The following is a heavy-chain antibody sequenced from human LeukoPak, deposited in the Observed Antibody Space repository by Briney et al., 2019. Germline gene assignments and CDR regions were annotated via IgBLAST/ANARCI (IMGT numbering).Heavy chain of an antibody. V-gene: IGHV3-64*01. Sequence: GGSLRLSCTASGFTFTDHSMHWVRQAPGKGLEYVSSITANGGRINYANSVRGRFTVSRDNSKKTLYLQMGSLRAEDMAVYYCAREVYSVNPQGGFDVWGQGTMVTVFS. CDR3: AREVYSVNPQGGFDV. D-gene: IGHD1-26*01. CDR1: GFTFTDHS. J-gene: IGHJ3*01. CDR2: ITANGGRI.